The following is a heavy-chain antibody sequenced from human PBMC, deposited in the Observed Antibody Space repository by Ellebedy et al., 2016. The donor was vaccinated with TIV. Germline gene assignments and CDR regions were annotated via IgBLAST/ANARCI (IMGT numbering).Heavy chain of an antibody. CDR3: AGDRMYYYDSSGSYSYYAMDV. CDR2: VHYRGGS. CDR1: GDSITNYY. J-gene: IGHJ6*02. Sequence: SETLSLXCSVSGDSITNYYWTWIRQPPGKGLEWIGFVHYRGGSNYNPSLKSRATISLDTSKKQFSLTVSSVTAEDTAVYYCAGDRMYYYDSSGSYSYYAMDVWGQGTTVTVSS. D-gene: IGHD3-22*01. V-gene: IGHV4-59*01.